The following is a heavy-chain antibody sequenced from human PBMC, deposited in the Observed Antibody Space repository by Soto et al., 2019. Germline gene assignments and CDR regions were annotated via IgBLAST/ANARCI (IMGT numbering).Heavy chain of an antibody. D-gene: IGHD2-8*02. J-gene: IGHJ4*02. V-gene: IGHV3-23*01. CDR3: AKDTDLEN. CDR2: ISSGADST. Sequence: AISSGADSTYYADSVKGRFTISRDNSRNTLNLQMNSLRAEDTAVYYCAKDTDLENWGQGTLVTVSS.